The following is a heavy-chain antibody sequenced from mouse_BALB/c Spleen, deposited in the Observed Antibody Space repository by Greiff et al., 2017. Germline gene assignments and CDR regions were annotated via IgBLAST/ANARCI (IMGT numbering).Heavy chain of an antibody. D-gene: IGHD2-1*01. J-gene: IGHJ2*01. Sequence: DVKLVESGGGLVQPGGSRKLSCAASGFTFSSFGMHWVRQAPEKGLEWVAYISSGSSTIYYADTVKGRFTISRDNPKNTLFLQMTSLRSEDTAMYYCARPLLDYWGQGTTLTVSS. CDR3: ARPLLDY. CDR2: ISSGSSTI. CDR1: GFTFSSFG. V-gene: IGHV5-17*02.